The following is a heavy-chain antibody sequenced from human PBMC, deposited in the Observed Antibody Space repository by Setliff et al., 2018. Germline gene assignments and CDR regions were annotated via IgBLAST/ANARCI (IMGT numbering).Heavy chain of an antibody. V-gene: IGHV3-49*04. Sequence: PGGSLRLSWAASGFTFSNAWMSWVRQAPGKGLEWVGFIRSKAYGGTTEYAASVKGRFTISRDDSKSIAYLQMNSLKTEDTAVYYCTRVGRQLVYYYYGMDVWGQGTTVTVSS. CDR3: TRVGRQLVYYYYGMDV. D-gene: IGHD6-13*01. CDR2: IRSKAYGGTT. J-gene: IGHJ6*02. CDR1: GFTFSNAW.